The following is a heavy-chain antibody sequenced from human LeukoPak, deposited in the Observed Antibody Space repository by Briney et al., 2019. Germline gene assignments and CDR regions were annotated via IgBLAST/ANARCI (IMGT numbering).Heavy chain of an antibody. CDR1: GGSFSGYY. CDR3: ARGHTTDFWSGYYNSWFDP. D-gene: IGHD3-3*01. CDR2: INHSGST. Sequence: PSETLSLTCAVYGGSFSGYYWSWIRQPPGKGLEWIGEINHSGSTNYNPSLKSRVTISVDTSKNQFSLKLSSVTAADTAVYYCARGHTTDFWSGYYNSWFDPWGQGTLVTVSS. J-gene: IGHJ5*02. V-gene: IGHV4-34*01.